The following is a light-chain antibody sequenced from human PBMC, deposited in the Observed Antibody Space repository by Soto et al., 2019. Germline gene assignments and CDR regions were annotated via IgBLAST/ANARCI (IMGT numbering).Light chain of an antibody. CDR3: QQSYFMPYT. J-gene: IGKJ2*01. Sequence: DIPMTQSPSSVSASVGDRVTITCRASQSITSHLNWYQQKPGKAPKLLIYAASSLQSGVPSRFGGSGSGTDFTLTISSLQPEDFATYYCQQSYFMPYTFGQGTKLEIK. CDR2: AAS. CDR1: QSITSH. V-gene: IGKV1-39*01.